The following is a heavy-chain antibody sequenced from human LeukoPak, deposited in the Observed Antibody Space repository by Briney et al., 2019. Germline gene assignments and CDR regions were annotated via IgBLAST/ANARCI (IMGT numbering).Heavy chain of an antibody. V-gene: IGHV4-59*08. CDR3: ARGPYSYDSSGAFDI. CDR1: GGSIRSYY. CDR2: IYYSGST. Sequence: PSETLSLTCTVSGGSIRSYYWSWLRQPPGKGLEWIGYIYYSGSTSYNPSLKSRVTISVDTSKNQFSLKLSSVTAADTAVYFCARGPYSYDSSGAFDIWGQGTMVTVSS. J-gene: IGHJ3*02. D-gene: IGHD3-22*01.